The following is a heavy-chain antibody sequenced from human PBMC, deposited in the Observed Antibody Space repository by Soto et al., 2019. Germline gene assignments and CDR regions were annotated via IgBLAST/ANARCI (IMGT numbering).Heavy chain of an antibody. Sequence: GGSLRLSCAASGFTFSSYSMNWVRQAPGKGLEWVSYISSSSSTIYYADSVKGRFTISRDNAKNSLYLQMNSLRDEDTAVYYCARDLEITVTYPSWFDPWGQGTPVTVS. CDR1: GFTFSSYS. CDR3: ARDLEITVTYPSWFDP. J-gene: IGHJ5*02. CDR2: ISSSSSTI. D-gene: IGHD4-17*01. V-gene: IGHV3-48*02.